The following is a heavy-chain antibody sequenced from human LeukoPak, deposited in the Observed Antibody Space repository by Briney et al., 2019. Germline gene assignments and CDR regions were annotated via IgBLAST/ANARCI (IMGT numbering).Heavy chain of an antibody. J-gene: IGHJ4*02. CDR3: ARGDYGDY. CDR2: INPNSGDT. V-gene: IGHV1-2*06. CDR1: EYTFTGYY. Sequence: GASVKVSCKASEYTFTGYYMHWVRQAPGQGLEWMGRINPNSGDTNYAQKFQGRVTMTRDTSISTAYMELSSLRSEDTAVYYCARGDYGDYWGQGTLVTVSS.